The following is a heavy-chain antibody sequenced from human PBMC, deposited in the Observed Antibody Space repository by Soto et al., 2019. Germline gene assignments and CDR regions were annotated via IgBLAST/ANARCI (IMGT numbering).Heavy chain of an antibody. CDR2: IIPILGMT. CDR1: GGTFSSYT. J-gene: IGHJ6*03. CDR3: ARDDSSSLMDV. V-gene: IGHV1-69*08. Sequence: QVQLVQSGAEVKKPGSSVKVSCKASGGTFSSYTISWVRQAPGQGLEWMGRIIPILGMTNYAQKFQGRVTITADRSTSTAYMEVSSLRSEYTAVYYCARDDSSSLMDVWCKGTTVTVSS. D-gene: IGHD6-6*01.